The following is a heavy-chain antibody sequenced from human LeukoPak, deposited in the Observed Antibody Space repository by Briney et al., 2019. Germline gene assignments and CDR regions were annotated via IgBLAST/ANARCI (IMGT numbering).Heavy chain of an antibody. CDR3: ARQEGGAGVLRFDP. Sequence: SETLSLTCTVSGGSISSIFWSWIRQPPGKGLEWVGYVYSTGSTNYNPSLKSRVTILVDTSKNQFSLQLTSVTAADTALYYCARQEGGAGVLRFDPWGQGTLVTVSS. D-gene: IGHD3-3*01. CDR1: GGSISSIF. J-gene: IGHJ5*02. CDR2: VYSTGST. V-gene: IGHV4-59*08.